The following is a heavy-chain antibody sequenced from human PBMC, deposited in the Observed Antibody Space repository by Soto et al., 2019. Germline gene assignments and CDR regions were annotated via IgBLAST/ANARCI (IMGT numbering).Heavy chain of an antibody. CDR2: INHSGST. D-gene: IGHD3-3*01. J-gene: IGHJ5*02. CDR1: GGSFSGYY. V-gene: IGHV4-34*01. CDR3: ARGLMGVVITRWFDP. Sequence: QVQLQQWGAGLLKPSETLSLTCAVYGGSFSGYYWSWIRQPPGQGLEWIGEINHSGSTNYNPSLKSRVTISVDTSKHQFSLKLSAVTAADTAVYYCARGLMGVVITRWFDPWGQGTLVTVS.